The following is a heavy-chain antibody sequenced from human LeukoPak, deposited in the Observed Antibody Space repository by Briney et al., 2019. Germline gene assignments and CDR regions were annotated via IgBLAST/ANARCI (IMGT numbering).Heavy chain of an antibody. Sequence: SETLSLTCTVSGGSISSYYWSWIRQPPGKGLEWIGYIYYSGSTNYNPSLKSRVTISVDTSKNQFPLKLSSVTAADTAVYYCARGGRVPAANFDYWGQGTLVTVSS. CDR3: ARGGRVPAANFDY. CDR2: IYYSGST. CDR1: GGSISSYY. J-gene: IGHJ4*02. V-gene: IGHV4-59*01. D-gene: IGHD2-2*01.